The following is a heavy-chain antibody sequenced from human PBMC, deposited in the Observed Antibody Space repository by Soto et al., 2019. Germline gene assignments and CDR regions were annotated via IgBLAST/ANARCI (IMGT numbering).Heavy chain of an antibody. J-gene: IGHJ4*02. Sequence: QVQLVQSGAEVKKPGASVKVSCKASGYTFTGYYMHWVRQAPGQGLEWMGWIDPNSGGTNYAQKFQGWVTMTRDTSISTGYMELSRLRSDDTAVYYCARTPCSSTRCYVGSWDYWGQGTLVTVSS. CDR3: ARTPCSSTRCYVGSWDY. V-gene: IGHV1-2*04. CDR1: GYTFTGYY. CDR2: IDPNSGGT. D-gene: IGHD2-2*01.